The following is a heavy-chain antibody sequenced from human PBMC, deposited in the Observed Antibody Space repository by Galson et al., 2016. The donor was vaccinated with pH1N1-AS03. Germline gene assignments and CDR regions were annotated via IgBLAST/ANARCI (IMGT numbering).Heavy chain of an antibody. CDR1: GDTFSNYA. CDR2: VIPTLGIT. J-gene: IGHJ4*02. V-gene: IGHV1-69*10. D-gene: IGHD5-24*01. Sequence: SVKVSCKASGDTFSNYAISWVRQAPGQGLEWMGGVIPTLGITKHAQNFQDRVTIPADKSTSTVYLALSSLRPEDTAAYYCARGKRDGYNWGAVEYWGQGTQVTVSS. CDR3: ARGKRDGYNWGAVEY.